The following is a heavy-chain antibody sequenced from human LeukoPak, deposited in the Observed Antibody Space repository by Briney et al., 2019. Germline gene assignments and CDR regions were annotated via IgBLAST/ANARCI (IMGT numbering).Heavy chain of an antibody. CDR2: TIPIFGTA. D-gene: IGHD3-22*01. Sequence: GASVKVSCKASGGTFSSYAISWVRQAPGQGLEWMGGTIPIFGTANYAQKFQGRVTITTDESTSTAYMELSSLRSEDTAVYYCARYDSSGYYYGYWGQGTLVTVSS. CDR3: ARYDSSGYYYGY. CDR1: GGTFSSYA. V-gene: IGHV1-69*05. J-gene: IGHJ4*02.